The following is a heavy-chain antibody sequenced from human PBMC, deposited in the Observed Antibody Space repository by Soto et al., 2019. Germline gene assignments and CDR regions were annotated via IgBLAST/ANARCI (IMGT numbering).Heavy chain of an antibody. V-gene: IGHV1-69*13. J-gene: IGHJ6*02. CDR2: IIPIFGTA. CDR3: ARDDSSGSYFYYYGMDV. Sequence: SVKVSCKASGGTFSSYAISLVRQAPGQGLEWMGGIIPIFGTANYAQKFQGRVTITADESTSTAYMELSSLRSEDTAVYYCARDDSSGSYFYYYGMDVWGQGTTVTV. CDR1: GGTFSSYA. D-gene: IGHD3-10*01.